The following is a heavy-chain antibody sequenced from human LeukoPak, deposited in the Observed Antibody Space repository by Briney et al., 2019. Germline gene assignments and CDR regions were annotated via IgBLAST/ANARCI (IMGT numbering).Heavy chain of an antibody. CDR2: INHSGST. D-gene: IGHD4-17*01. Sequence: SETLSLTCAVYGGSFSGYYWSWIRQPPGKGLEWIGEINHSGSTNYNPSLKSRVTISVDTSKNQFSLKLSSVTAADTAVYYCARGVFTVTTAFYYYYGMDVWGQGTTVTVSS. CDR1: GGSFSGYY. J-gene: IGHJ6*02. V-gene: IGHV4-34*01. CDR3: ARGVFTVTTAFYYYYGMDV.